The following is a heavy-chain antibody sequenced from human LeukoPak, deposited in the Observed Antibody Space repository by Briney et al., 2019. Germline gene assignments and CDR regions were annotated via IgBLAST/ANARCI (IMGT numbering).Heavy chain of an antibody. J-gene: IGHJ4*02. CDR1: GGSISSYY. Sequence: NPSETLSLTCTVSGGSISSYYWSWIRQPPGKGLEWIGEINDSGSTYYNPSLESRVTISIDTSKNQFSLRLSSVTAADTAVYYCARGLVAAVDYWGQGTLVTVSS. CDR3: ARGLVAAVDY. CDR2: INDSGST. V-gene: IGHV4-59*12. D-gene: IGHD6-13*01.